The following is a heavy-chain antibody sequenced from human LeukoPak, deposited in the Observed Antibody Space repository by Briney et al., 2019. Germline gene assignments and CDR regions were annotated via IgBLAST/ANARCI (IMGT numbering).Heavy chain of an antibody. CDR2: IIPIFGTA. J-gene: IGHJ4*02. V-gene: IGHV1-69*05. CDR1: GGTFSSYA. Sequence: SVKVSCKASGGTFSSYAISWVRQAPGQGLEWMGGIIPIFGTANYAQKFQGRVTITTDEYTSTAYMELSSLRSEDTAVYYCATRQTRRDGYNWAPSDYWGQGTLVTVSS. CDR3: ATRQTRRDGYNWAPSDY. D-gene: IGHD5-24*01.